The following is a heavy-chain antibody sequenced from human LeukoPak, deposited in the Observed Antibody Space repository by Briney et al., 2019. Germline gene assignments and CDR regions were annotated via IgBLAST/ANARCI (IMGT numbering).Heavy chain of an antibody. CDR1: GGSISSLY. D-gene: IGHD6-6*01. Sequence: PETLSLTCTISGGSISSLYWSWIRQPPGKGLEWIGSIYYSGGTNYDPSLKSRVTISVDTSKIQFSLELSSVTAADTAVYYCARWQYTISSGWFDPWGQGTLVTVSS. V-gene: IGHV4-59*08. CDR2: IYYSGGT. CDR3: ARWQYTISSGWFDP. J-gene: IGHJ5*02.